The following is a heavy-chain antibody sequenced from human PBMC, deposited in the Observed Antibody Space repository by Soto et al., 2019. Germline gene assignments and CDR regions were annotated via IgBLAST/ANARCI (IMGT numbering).Heavy chain of an antibody. CDR1: GYTFTGYY. CDR2: INPNSGGT. V-gene: IGHV1-2*02. J-gene: IGHJ6*02. Sequence: ASVKVSCKASGYTFTGYYMHWVRQALGQGLEWMGWINPNSGGTNYAQKFQGRVTMTRDTSISTAYMELSRLRSDDTAVYYCAREGGIAAVNGMDVWGQGTTVTV. D-gene: IGHD6-13*01. CDR3: AREGGIAAVNGMDV.